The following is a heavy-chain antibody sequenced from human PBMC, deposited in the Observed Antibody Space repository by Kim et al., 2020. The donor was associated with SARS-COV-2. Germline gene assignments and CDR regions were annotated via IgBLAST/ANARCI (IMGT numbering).Heavy chain of an antibody. CDR2: IKQDGSEK. CDR3: ARDRNIAY. V-gene: IGHV3-7*01. J-gene: IGHJ4*02. CDR1: GFTFSSYT. Sequence: GGSLRLSCAASGFTFSSYTMTWVRQAPGKGVEWVANIKQDGSEKYYVDSVKGRFTISRDNVKNSLYLQMNSLRGEDTAVYYCARDRNIAYWGQGTLVTVS. D-gene: IGHD1-1*01.